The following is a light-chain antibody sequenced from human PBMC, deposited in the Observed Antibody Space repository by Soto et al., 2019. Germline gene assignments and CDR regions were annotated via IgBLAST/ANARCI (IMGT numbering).Light chain of an antibody. V-gene: IGKV3-15*01. CDR3: HQYYNRPPWT. CDR1: RSVDTD. Sequence: EILMTQSPATVSVSPGDSATLSCRASRSVDTDLAWYQQKPGQAPRLLVFATSARATGVPDRFRGSRSGTDFTLTISSLQPEDSATYYCHQYYNRPPWTFGQGTKVDI. J-gene: IGKJ1*01. CDR2: ATS.